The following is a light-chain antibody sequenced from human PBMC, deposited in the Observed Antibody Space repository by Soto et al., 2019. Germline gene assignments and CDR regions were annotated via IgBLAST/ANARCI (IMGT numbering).Light chain of an antibody. CDR3: CSYAGSYTYV. CDR2: DVN. Sequence: QSALTQPRSVSGSPGQSVSISCTGTSSDVGVYNFVSWYQQHPDKAPKLMIYDVNKRPSGVPDRFSGSKSGNTASLTISGLQAEDEADYYCCSYAGSYTYVFGTATKLTVL. CDR1: SSDVGVYNF. V-gene: IGLV2-11*01. J-gene: IGLJ1*01.